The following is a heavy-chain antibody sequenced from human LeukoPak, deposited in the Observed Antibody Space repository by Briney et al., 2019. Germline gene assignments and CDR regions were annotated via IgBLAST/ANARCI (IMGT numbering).Heavy chain of an antibody. Sequence: PSQTLSLTCTVSGGSISSGSYYWSWIRQPAGKGLEWIGRIYTSGSTNYNPSLKSRVTISVDTSKNQFSPKLSSVTAADTAVYYCARFGGYGYGSGFDYWGQGTLVTVSS. CDR3: ARFGGYGYGSGFDY. V-gene: IGHV4-61*02. D-gene: IGHD5-18*01. CDR1: GGSISSGSYY. J-gene: IGHJ4*02. CDR2: IYTSGST.